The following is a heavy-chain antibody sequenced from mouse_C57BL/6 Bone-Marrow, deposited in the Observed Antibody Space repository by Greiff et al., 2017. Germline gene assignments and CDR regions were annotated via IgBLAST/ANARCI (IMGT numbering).Heavy chain of an antibody. D-gene: IGHD2-3*01. CDR1: CYPFTCYW. CDR3: ARGGWLLADY. J-gene: IGHJ2*01. V-gene: IGHV1-55*01. Sequence: QVHVKQPGAELVKPGASVKISCKASCYPFTCYWLTLVKPRPGQGLEWIGDIYPGSGSTNYNEKFKSKATLTVDTSSSTAYMQLSSLTSEDSAVYYSARGGWLLADYWGQGTTLTVSS. CDR2: IYPGSGST.